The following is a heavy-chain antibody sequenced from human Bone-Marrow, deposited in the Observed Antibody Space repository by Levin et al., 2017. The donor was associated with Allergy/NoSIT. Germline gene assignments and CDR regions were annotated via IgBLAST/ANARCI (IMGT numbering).Heavy chain of an antibody. CDR1: GDSISRYY. J-gene: IGHJ4*01. Sequence: PGGSLRLSCSVSGDSISRYYWSWIRQPPGKRLEWIGYISYSGSTDYNPTLKSRVTISIDTPMKQFSLKVTSMTAADTAVYFCARGVATIEFDYWGPGIQVTVSS. CDR2: ISYSGST. V-gene: IGHV4-59*03. D-gene: IGHD5-12*01. CDR3: ARGVATIEFDY.